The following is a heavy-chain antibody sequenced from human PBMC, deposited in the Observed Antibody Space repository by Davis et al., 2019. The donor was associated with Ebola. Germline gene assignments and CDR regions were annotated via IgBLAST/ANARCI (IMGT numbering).Heavy chain of an antibody. CDR2: ISGDGGST. CDR1: GFTFDDYA. V-gene: IGHV3-43*02. CDR3: AKLISGTTRNDY. Sequence: GESLKISCAASGFTFDDYAMHWVRQAPGKGLEWVSLISGDGGSTYYADSVKGRFTISRDNSKNMMYLQMNSLRAEDTALYYCAKLISGTTRNDYWGQGTLVTVSS. J-gene: IGHJ4*02. D-gene: IGHD1-20*01.